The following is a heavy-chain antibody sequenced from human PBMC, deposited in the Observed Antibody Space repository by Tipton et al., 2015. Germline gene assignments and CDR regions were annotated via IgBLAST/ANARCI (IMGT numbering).Heavy chain of an antibody. CDR3: AAYCAGGSCADH. V-gene: IGHV4-61*01. Sequence: TLSLTGTVSGGSVSSGSYYWSWIRQPPGKGLEWIGYISFSDTTHYNPSLKSRITISLNTSKNQFSLKLRSVTAEDTAVYYCAAYCAGGSCADHWGQGTLVTVSS. CDR1: GGSVSSGSYY. CDR2: ISFSDTT. D-gene: IGHD2-15*01. J-gene: IGHJ4*02.